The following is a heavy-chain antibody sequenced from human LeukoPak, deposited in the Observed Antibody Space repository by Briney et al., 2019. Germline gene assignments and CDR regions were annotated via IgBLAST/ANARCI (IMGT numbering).Heavy chain of an antibody. D-gene: IGHD2-15*01. V-gene: IGHV3-13*01. CDR1: GFTFSSYD. J-gene: IGHJ2*01. CDR3: ARVASGYCSGGSCYSFTRYWYFDL. Sequence: PGGALRLSCSASGFTFSSYDVHWVRQATGKGLEWVSAIGTAGDTYYPVSVQGRFTICRENAKNSLYLQMHSLRAGDTAVYYCARVASGYCSGGSCYSFTRYWYFDLWGRGTLVTVSS. CDR2: IGTAGDT.